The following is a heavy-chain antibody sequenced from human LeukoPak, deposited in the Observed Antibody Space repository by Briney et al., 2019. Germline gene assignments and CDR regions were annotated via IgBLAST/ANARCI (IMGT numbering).Heavy chain of an antibody. Sequence: SETLSLTCAVYGGSFSGYYWSWIRQPPGKGLEWIGEINHSGSTNYNPSLKSRVTISVDTSKNQFSLKLSSVTAADTAVYYCARAAAGTNWFDPWGQGTLVTVSS. CDR1: GGSFSGYY. J-gene: IGHJ5*02. CDR3: ARAAAGTNWFDP. D-gene: IGHD6-13*01. CDR2: INHSGST. V-gene: IGHV4-34*01.